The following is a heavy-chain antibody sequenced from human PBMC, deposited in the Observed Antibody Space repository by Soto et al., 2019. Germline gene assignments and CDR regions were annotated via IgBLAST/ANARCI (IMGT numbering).Heavy chain of an antibody. V-gene: IGHV6-1*01. CDR3: ARDDDFWSGYYGRDYYYYGMDV. Sequence: SQTLSLTCAISGDSVSSNSAAWNWIRQSPSRGLEWLGRTYYRSKWYNDYAVSVKSRITINPDTSKNQFSLQLNSVTPEDTAVYYCARDDDFWSGYYGRDYYYYGMDVWGQGTTVTASS. J-gene: IGHJ6*02. CDR2: TYYRSKWYN. CDR1: GDSVSSNSAA. D-gene: IGHD3-3*01.